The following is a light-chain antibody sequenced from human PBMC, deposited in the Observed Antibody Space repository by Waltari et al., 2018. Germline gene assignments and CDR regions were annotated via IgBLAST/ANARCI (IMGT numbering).Light chain of an antibody. V-gene: IGKV1-27*01. Sequence: DIQMTQSPSSLSASVGDRVTITCRASQDISTFLAWYQQTPGKVPRLLMYAASTLQLGVPSRFSGSGSGTDFTLTISSLQPEDVATYYCQKYNTAPWTFGQGTRVEI. CDR3: QKYNTAPWT. CDR1: QDISTF. CDR2: AAS. J-gene: IGKJ1*01.